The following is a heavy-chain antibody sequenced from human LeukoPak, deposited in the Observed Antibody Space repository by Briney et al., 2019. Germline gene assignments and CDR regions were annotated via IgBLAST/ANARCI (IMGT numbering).Heavy chain of an antibody. D-gene: IGHD4-17*01. CDR3: ARARDYGDYPPDY. CDR1: GFTFSTYS. CDR2: IGGSGTTI. Sequence: RGSLRLSCAASGFTFSTYSMNWVRQAPGKGLEWVSYIGGSGTTIYYADSVKGRFTISRDNGKKLLYLQMSSLRAEDTAVYYCARARDYGDYPPDYWGQGTLVTVSS. J-gene: IGHJ4*02. V-gene: IGHV3-48*01.